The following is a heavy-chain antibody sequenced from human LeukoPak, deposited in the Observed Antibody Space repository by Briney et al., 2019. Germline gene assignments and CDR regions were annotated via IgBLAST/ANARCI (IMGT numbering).Heavy chain of an antibody. CDR2: IYSGGST. Sequence: PGGSLRLSCAASGFTFSSYGMHWVRQAPGKGLEWVSVIYSGGSTYYADSVKGRFTISRDNAKNTLYLQMNSLRAEDTAVYYCARGYYYMDVWGKGTTVTISS. CDR3: ARGYYYMDV. J-gene: IGHJ6*03. CDR1: GFTFSSYG. V-gene: IGHV3-NL1*01.